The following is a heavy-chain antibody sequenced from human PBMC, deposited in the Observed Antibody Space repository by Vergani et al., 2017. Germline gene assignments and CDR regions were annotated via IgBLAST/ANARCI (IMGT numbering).Heavy chain of an antibody. Sequence: QVQLVQSGAEVKKPGSSVKVSCKASEGTFSSYAISWVRQAPGQGLEWMGRIIHIFGTANYAQKFQGRVTMTADESTSTAYMELSSLRSEDTAVYYCARVVIVATHYYFDYWGQGTLVTVSA. J-gene: IGHJ4*02. CDR1: EGTFSSYA. CDR2: IIHIFGTA. D-gene: IGHD2-15*01. V-gene: IGHV1-69*18. CDR3: ARVVIVATHYYFDY.